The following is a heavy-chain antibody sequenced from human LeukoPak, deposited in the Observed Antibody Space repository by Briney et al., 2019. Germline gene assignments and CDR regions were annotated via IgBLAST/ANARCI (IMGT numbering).Heavy chain of an antibody. CDR1: GGTFSSYA. Sequence: SVKVSCKASGGTFSSYAISWVRQAPGQGLEWMGRIIPILGIANYAQKFQGRVTITADKSTSTAYMELSRLRSDDTAVYYCARVWATYDSGSYYLYWGQGTLVTVSS. J-gene: IGHJ4*02. CDR2: IIPILGIA. CDR3: ARVWATYDSGSYYLY. V-gene: IGHV1-69*04. D-gene: IGHD3-10*01.